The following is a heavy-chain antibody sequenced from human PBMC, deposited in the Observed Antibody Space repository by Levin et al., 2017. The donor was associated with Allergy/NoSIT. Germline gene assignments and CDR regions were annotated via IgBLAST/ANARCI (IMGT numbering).Heavy chain of an antibody. J-gene: IGHJ6*04. V-gene: IGHV4-34*01. CDR1: GGSLSGFS. CDR2: ISHNGNI. Sequence: RSSETLSLTCAVYGGSLSGFSWSWIRQPPGKGLEGIGEISHNGNINYSPSLKSRVTLSVDSSKNQFSLKLNSVTAADTAVYYRARSRILYGSGPHMYWGKGTTVTVSS. D-gene: IGHD3-10*01. CDR3: ARSRILYGSGPHMY.